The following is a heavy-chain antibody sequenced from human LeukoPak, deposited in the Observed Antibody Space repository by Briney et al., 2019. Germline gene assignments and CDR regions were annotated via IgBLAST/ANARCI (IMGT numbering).Heavy chain of an antibody. CDR3: AKHSSGITVAGTIQY. J-gene: IGHJ4*02. D-gene: IGHD6-19*01. CDR2: ISKDGSNE. Sequence: GGSLRLSCAASGFTFNSYGMHWVRQAPGKGLEWLALISKDGSNEYYADSVKGRFTISRDNSKNTLDLQMNSLRADDTAVYYCAKHSSGITVAGTIQYWGQGTLVTVSS. V-gene: IGHV3-30*18. CDR1: GFTFNSYG.